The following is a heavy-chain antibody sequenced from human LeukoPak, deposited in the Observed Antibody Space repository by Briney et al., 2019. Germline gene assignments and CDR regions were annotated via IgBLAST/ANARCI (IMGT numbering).Heavy chain of an antibody. CDR3: ARLLGSSWYEGRGAFDY. J-gene: IGHJ4*02. CDR1: GGSISSYY. V-gene: IGHV4-59*08. CDR2: IYYSGST. Sequence: SETLSLTCTVSGGSISSYYWSWIRQPPGKGLEWIGYIYYSGSTNYNPSLKSRVTISVDTSKNQFSLKLSSVTAADTAVYYCARLLGSSWYEGRGAFDYWGQGTLVTVSS. D-gene: IGHD6-13*01.